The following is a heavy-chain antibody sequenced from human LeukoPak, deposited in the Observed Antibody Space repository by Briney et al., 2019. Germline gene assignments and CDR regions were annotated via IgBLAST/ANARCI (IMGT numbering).Heavy chain of an antibody. CDR2: IRGSGETT. V-gene: IGHV3-23*01. Sequence: GGSLRLSCVASGFPFSAYAMSWVRQAPGKGLEWVSGIRGSGETTYYAESVKGRFIIQRDNSKNTLYLQMNSLRAEDTAVYYCAKDQFGYSSSWFDYWGQGTLVTVSS. D-gene: IGHD6-13*01. J-gene: IGHJ4*02. CDR1: GFPFSAYA. CDR3: AKDQFGYSSSWFDY.